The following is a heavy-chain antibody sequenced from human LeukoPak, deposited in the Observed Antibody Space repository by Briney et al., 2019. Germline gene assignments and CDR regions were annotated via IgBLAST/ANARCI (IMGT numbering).Heavy chain of an antibody. CDR3: SRRMFTADWHLDL. J-gene: IGHJ2*01. CDR1: GFTFSGSD. V-gene: IGHV3-73*01. D-gene: IGHD3-10*02. CDR2: IKTKAESYAT. Sequence: PGGSLRLSCAASGFTFSGSDIHGVRQASGKGLEWIGRIKTKAESYATAYVVSVKGRFTISRDDSKNTAFLQMNSLKTEDTAVYYCSRRMFTADWHLDLWGRGTLVTVSS.